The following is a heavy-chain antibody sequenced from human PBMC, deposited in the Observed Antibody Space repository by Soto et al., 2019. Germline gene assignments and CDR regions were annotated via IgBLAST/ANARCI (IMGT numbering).Heavy chain of an antibody. D-gene: IGHD5-12*01. Sequence: QVQLVESGGGVVQPGRSLRLSCAASGFTFSSYGMHWVRQAPGKGLEWVAVISYDGSNKYYADSVKGRFTISRDNSQNTLYLQMNTLRAEDTAVYYCAKDGDIVATFGYYYGMDVWGQGPTVTVSS. CDR2: ISYDGSNK. V-gene: IGHV3-30*18. CDR1: GFTFSSYG. J-gene: IGHJ6*02. CDR3: AKDGDIVATFGYYYGMDV.